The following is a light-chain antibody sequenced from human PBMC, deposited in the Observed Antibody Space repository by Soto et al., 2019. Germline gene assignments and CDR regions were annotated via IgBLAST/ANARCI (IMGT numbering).Light chain of an antibody. CDR3: QQYNNWPLT. V-gene: IGKV3-15*01. CDR2: AAS. CDR1: QSVTSN. Sequence: EVVMAQSPVTLSVSPGEGATLSCRASQSVTSNLAWYQQKPGQAPRLLIYAASTRATGIPARFSGSGSGTEFTLTISGLQSEDFAVYYCQQYNNWPLTFGGGTEVEIK. J-gene: IGKJ4*01.